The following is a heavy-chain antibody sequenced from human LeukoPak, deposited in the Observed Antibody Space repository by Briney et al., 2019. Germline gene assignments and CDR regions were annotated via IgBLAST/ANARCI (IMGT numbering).Heavy chain of an antibody. V-gene: IGHV3-23*01. CDR1: GFTFSRYW. CDR2: ISGSGGST. D-gene: IGHD6-19*01. CDR3: AKGAQQWLGPSPYYYYMGV. J-gene: IGHJ6*03. Sequence: GGSLRLSCAASGFTFSRYWMSWVRQAPGKGLEWVSLISGSGGSTFYADSVKGRFTISRDNSKNTLYLQMNSLRAEDTAVYYCAKGAQQWLGPSPYYYYMGVWGKGTTVTVSS.